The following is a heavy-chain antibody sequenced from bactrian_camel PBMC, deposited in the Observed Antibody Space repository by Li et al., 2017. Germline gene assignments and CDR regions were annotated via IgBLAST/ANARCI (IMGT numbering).Heavy chain of an antibody. J-gene: IGHJ4*01. CDR1: GYSSSPNC. V-gene: IGHV3S1*01. Sequence: LVESGGGSVQAGGSLRLSCSASGYSSSPNCMAWFRQASGKGLEWVATLSKAGTTTFYADSVKGRFTISRDNAKNAVYLQLNRLKIEDMAMYYCAKHRNSRPESIFDYWGQGTQVTVS. D-gene: IGHD3*01. CDR2: LSKAGTTT. CDR3: AKHRNSRPESIFDY.